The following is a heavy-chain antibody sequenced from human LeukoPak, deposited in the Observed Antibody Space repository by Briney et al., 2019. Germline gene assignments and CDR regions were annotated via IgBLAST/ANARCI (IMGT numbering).Heavy chain of an antibody. Sequence: SETLSLTCTVSGASVSGSAYYWGWIRQPPGKGLEWIGNIYYSGSTYYNESLESRVTISIDTSKNQFSLKLSSVTAADTAVYYCARVVGGYCSSTSCYWARGAFDIWGQGTMVTVSS. CDR1: GASVSGSAYY. CDR2: IYYSGST. CDR3: ARVVGGYCSSTSCYWARGAFDI. D-gene: IGHD2-2*01. V-gene: IGHV4-39*07. J-gene: IGHJ3*02.